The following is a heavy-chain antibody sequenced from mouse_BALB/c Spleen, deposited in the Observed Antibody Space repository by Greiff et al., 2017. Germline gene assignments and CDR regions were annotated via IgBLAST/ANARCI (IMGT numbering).Heavy chain of an antibody. D-gene: IGHD2-14*01. Sequence: QVQLQQSGAELVKPGASVKLSCKASGYTFTSYYMYWVKQRPGQGLEWIGEINPSNGGTNFNEKFKSKATLTVDKSSSTAYMQLSSLTSEDSAVYYCTRTGYRYETAWFAYWGQGTLVTVSA. CDR3: TRTGYRYETAWFAY. J-gene: IGHJ3*01. CDR2: INPSNGGT. V-gene: IGHV1S81*02. CDR1: GYTFTSYY.